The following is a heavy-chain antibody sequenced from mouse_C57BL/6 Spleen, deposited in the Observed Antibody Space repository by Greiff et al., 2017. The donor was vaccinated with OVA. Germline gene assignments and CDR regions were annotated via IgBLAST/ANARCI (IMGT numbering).Heavy chain of an antibody. J-gene: IGHJ3*01. Sequence: EVQGVESGPGMVKPSQSLSLTCTVTGYSITSGYDWHWIRHFPGNKLEWMGYISYSGSTKYNPSLKSRISITHDTSKNHFFLKLNSVTTEDTATYYCAREDYYGFAYWGQGTLVTVSA. CDR1: GYSITSGYD. V-gene: IGHV3-1*01. D-gene: IGHD1-1*01. CDR2: ISYSGST. CDR3: AREDYYGFAY.